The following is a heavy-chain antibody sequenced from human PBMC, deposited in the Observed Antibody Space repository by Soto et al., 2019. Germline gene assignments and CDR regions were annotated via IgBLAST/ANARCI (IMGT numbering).Heavy chain of an antibody. V-gene: IGHV4-39*01. D-gene: IGHD3-10*01. CDR1: GGSISSSSYY. CDR2: VYYSGTT. J-gene: IGHJ3*01. Sequence: LPETLSLTCTVSGGSISSSSYYWAWVRQPPGKGLEWIGSVYYSGTTYYNPSLKSRVTISGDTSKNQFSLTLTSVTAADTAIYYCSRGSLGGYYGAFDVWGQGTMVTVSS. CDR3: SRGSLGGYYGAFDV.